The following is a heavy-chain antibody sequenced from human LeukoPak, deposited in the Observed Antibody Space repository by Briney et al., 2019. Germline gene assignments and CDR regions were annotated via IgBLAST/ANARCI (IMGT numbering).Heavy chain of an antibody. CDR3: ARDSFDTAMVDYYYMDV. Sequence: SQTLSLTCTVSGGSISSGGYHWSWIRQPPGKGLEWIGYIYHSGSTYYNPSLKSRVTISVDRSKNQFSLKLSSVTAADTAVYYCARDSFDTAMVDYYYMDVWGKGTTVTVSS. J-gene: IGHJ6*03. V-gene: IGHV4-30-2*01. CDR2: IYHSGST. CDR1: GGSISSGGYH. D-gene: IGHD5-18*01.